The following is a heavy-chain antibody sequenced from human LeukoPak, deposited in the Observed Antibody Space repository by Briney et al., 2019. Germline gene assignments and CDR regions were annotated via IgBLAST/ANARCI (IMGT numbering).Heavy chain of an antibody. V-gene: IGHV3-23*01. Sequence: PGGSLRLSCAASGFTSSSYALNWVRQAPGKGLEWVATVSGSGDRMYHADSVKGRLTISRDNSKNTIYLQMNSLRAGDTALYYCAKAAAAPGFDFWGQGTLVTVSS. D-gene: IGHD6-13*01. CDR1: GFTSSSYA. CDR2: VSGSGDRM. J-gene: IGHJ4*02. CDR3: AKAAAAPGFDF.